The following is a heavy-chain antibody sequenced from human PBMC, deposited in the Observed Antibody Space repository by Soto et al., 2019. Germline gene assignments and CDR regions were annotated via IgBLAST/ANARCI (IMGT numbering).Heavy chain of an antibody. Sequence: ASVKVSCKASGYTFTGYYMHWVRQAPGQGLEWMGWINPNSGGTNYAQKFQGWVTMTRDTSISTAYMELSRLRSDETAVYYCATQRSEWELSFDYWGQGTLVTVSS. CDR1: GYTFTGYY. D-gene: IGHD1-26*01. V-gene: IGHV1-2*04. J-gene: IGHJ4*02. CDR2: INPNSGGT. CDR3: ATQRSEWELSFDY.